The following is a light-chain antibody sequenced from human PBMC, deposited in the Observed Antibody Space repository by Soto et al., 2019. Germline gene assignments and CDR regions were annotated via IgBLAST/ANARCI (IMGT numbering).Light chain of an antibody. V-gene: IGLV2-8*01. Sequence: QSALTQPPSASGSPGQSVTISCTGTSSDVGGYNYVSWYQQHPGKASKLMIYEVSKRPSGVPDRFSGSKSGNTASLTVSGLQAEDEADYYCSSYAGSLVVFGGGTKLTVL. CDR3: SSYAGSLVV. J-gene: IGLJ2*01. CDR1: SSDVGGYNY. CDR2: EVS.